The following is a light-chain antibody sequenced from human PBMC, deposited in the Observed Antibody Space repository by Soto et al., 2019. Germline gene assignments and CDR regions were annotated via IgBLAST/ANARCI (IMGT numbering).Light chain of an antibody. V-gene: IGKV1-5*03. CDR3: QHYNSYSEA. CDR1: QTISSW. J-gene: IGKJ1*01. Sequence: DIQMTQSPSTLSGSVGDRVTITCRASQTISSWLAWYQQKPGKAPKLLIYKASTLKSGVPSRFSGSGSGKALTPTISSLQPDDFATSYCQHYNSYSEAFGQGNKVDMK. CDR2: KAS.